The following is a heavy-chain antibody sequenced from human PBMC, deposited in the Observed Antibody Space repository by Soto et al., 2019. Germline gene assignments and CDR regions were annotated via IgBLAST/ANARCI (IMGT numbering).Heavy chain of an antibody. CDR2: IDWDDDK. V-gene: IGHV2-70*01. CDR1: WFSLSTSGMC. D-gene: IGHD6-19*01. J-gene: IGHJ6*02. Sequence: GXGXTLVTPTKTLTXTCTFSWFSLSTSGMCVIWIRQPPGKALEWLALIDWDDDKYYSTSLKTRLTISKDTSKNQVVLTMTNIDPVDKATYYCARFQWPENGMDVWGQGTTVTVSS. CDR3: ARFQWPENGMDV.